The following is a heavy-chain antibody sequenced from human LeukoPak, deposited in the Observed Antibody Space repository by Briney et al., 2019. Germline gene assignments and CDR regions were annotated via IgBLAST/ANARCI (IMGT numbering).Heavy chain of an antibody. CDR3: ARDSPYYYDSSAIRGAFDI. CDR2: INYSGGST. D-gene: IGHD3-22*01. V-gene: IGHV3-64*01. Sequence: AGSLRLSCAASGFTFSSYAMHWVRQAPGKGLEDVSAINYSGGSTYYANSVKGRFTISRDNSKNTLYLQMNSLRAEDTAVYYCARDSPYYYDSSAIRGAFDIWGQGTMVTVSS. CDR1: GFTFSSYA. J-gene: IGHJ3*02.